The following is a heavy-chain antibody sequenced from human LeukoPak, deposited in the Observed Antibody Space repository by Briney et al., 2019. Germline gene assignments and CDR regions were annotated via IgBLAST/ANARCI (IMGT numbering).Heavy chain of an antibody. D-gene: IGHD6-6*01. CDR2: ISGSGGST. Sequence: GGSLRLSCAASGFTFSSYAMSWVRQAPGKGLEWVSAISGSGGSTYHADSVKGRFTISRDYSKNTLYLQMNSLRAEDTAVYYCAKVEAARPGGHLVGWGQGTLVTVSS. CDR3: AKVEAARPGGHLVG. CDR1: GFTFSSYA. J-gene: IGHJ4*02. V-gene: IGHV3-23*01.